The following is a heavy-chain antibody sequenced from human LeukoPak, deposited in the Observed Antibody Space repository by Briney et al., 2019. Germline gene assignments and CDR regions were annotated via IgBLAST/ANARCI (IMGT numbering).Heavy chain of an antibody. CDR2: ISGDGGST. CDR1: GFTVSTNY. V-gene: IGHV3-43*02. J-gene: IGHJ6*02. CDR3: AKDMSGYDILTGYSVYNYYYGMDV. D-gene: IGHD3-9*01. Sequence: GGSLRLSCAASGFTVSTNYMSWVRQAPGKGLEWVSLISGDGGSTYYADSVKGRFTISRDNSKNSLYLQMISLRTEDTALYYCAKDMSGYDILTGYSVYNYYYGMDVWGQGTTVTVSS.